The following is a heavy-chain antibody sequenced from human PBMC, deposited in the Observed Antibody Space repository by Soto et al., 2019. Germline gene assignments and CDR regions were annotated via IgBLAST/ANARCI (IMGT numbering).Heavy chain of an antibody. V-gene: IGHV4-39*07. CDR2: INHSGST. Sequence: SETLSLTCTVSNAPVDNRTYTRGWIRQPPGKGLEWIGEINHSGSTNYNPSLKSRVTISVDTSKNQFSLKLSSVTAADTAVYYCARRAIVVVPAAYYYYYGMDVWGQGTTVTVSS. CDR3: ARRAIVVVPAAYYYYYGMDV. D-gene: IGHD2-2*01. J-gene: IGHJ6*02. CDR1: NAPVDNRTYT.